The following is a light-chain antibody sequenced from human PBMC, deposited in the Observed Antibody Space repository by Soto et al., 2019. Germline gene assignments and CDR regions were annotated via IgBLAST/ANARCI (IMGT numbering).Light chain of an antibody. CDR1: SSDVGAYNY. Sequence: QSALTQPPSASGSPGQSVTISCTGTSSDVGAYNYVSWYQHRPGKAPKLMIYEVTKRPSGVPDRFSGAKSGNTASLTVSWLQAEDEADYYCTSHAGTNNFPYVFGTGTKLTVL. CDR3: TSHAGTNNFPYV. J-gene: IGLJ1*01. V-gene: IGLV2-8*01. CDR2: EVT.